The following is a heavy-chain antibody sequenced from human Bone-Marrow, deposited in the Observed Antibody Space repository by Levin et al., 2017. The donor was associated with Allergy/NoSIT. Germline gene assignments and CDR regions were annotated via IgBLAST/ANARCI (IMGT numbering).Heavy chain of an antibody. V-gene: IGHV3-15*01. CDR3: TTDCSGGSCYAGWTEEN. CDR1: GFTFSNAW. CDR2: IKSKTDGGTT. J-gene: IGHJ4*02. Sequence: GESLKISCAASGFTFSNAWTSWVRQAPGKGLEWVGRIKSKTDGGTTDYAAPVKGRFTISRDDSKNTLYLQMNSLKTEDTAVYYCTTDCSGGSCYAGWTEENWGQGTLVTVSS. D-gene: IGHD2-15*01.